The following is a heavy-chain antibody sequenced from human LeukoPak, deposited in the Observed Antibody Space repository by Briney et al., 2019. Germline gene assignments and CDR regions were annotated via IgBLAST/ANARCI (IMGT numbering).Heavy chain of an antibody. V-gene: IGHV3-33*01. Sequence: PGGSLRLSCAASGFTFSSYDMHWVRQAPGKGLEWVAVIWYDGSNKNYADSVKGRFTISRDNAKNSLSLQMNSLRAEDTAVYYCARDLTVTTFDYWGQGTLVTVSS. CDR1: GFTFSSYD. CDR2: IWYDGSNK. D-gene: IGHD4-17*01. CDR3: ARDLTVTTFDY. J-gene: IGHJ4*02.